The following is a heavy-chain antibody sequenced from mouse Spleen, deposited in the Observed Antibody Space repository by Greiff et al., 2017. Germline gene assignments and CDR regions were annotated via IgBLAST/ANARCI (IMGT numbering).Heavy chain of an antibody. Sequence: QVQLQQSGPGLVQPSQSLSITCTVSGFSLTSYGVHWVRQSPGKGLEWLGFIWSGGSTVYNAAFISRLSISKDNSKSQVFFKRNSLQAEDTAIYYGARGAGVGYWGQGTTLTVSS. CDR1: GFSLTSYG. J-gene: IGHJ2*01. D-gene: IGHD3-3*01. CDR2: IWSGGST. CDR3: ARGAGVGY. V-gene: IGHV2-2*01.